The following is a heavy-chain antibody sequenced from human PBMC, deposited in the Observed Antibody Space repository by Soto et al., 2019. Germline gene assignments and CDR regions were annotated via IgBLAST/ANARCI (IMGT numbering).Heavy chain of an antibody. V-gene: IGHV3-23*01. CDR2: ISGSGGST. CDR1: GFTFSSYA. J-gene: IGHJ3*02. D-gene: IGHD3-22*01. CDR3: AKPTAPPYYYDSSGYLDAFDI. Sequence: GGSLRLSCAASGFTFSSYAMSWVRQAPGKGLEWVSAISGSGGSTYYADSVKGRFTISRDNSKNTLYLQMNSLRAEDTAVYYCAKPTAPPYYYDSSGYLDAFDIWGQGTMVTVSS.